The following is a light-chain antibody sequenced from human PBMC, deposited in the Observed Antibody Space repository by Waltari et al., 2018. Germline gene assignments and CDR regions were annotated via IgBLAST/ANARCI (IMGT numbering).Light chain of an antibody. CDR1: QSVLSNY. V-gene: IGKV3-20*01. CDR2: GAS. CDR3: QQYGTSSALT. Sequence: EIVLTQSPGTLSLSPGDTATLSCRASQSVLSNYLAWYQQKPGQAPSLLIYGASSRATGIPDRFSGSGSWTDFTLSISRLEPEDFAVYYCQQYGTSSALTFGGGTKLEIK. J-gene: IGKJ4*01.